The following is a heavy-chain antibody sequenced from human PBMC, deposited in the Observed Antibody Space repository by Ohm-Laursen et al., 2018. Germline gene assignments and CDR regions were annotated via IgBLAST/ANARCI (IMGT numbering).Heavy chain of an antibody. Sequence: GTLSLTCTVSGRSLRNYYWSWIRQPPGKGLEWIGYIYYNGNPRYNPSLESQVTISVDPSKNHFPLKLNSVTAADTALYYCVLYSSFSVSWGQGTLVTVSS. D-gene: IGHD6-6*01. CDR2: IYYNGNP. CDR3: VLYSSFSVS. CDR1: GRSLRNYY. V-gene: IGHV4-59*08. J-gene: IGHJ5*02.